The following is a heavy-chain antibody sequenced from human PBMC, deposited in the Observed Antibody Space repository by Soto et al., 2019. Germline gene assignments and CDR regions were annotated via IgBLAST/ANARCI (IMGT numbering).Heavy chain of an antibody. V-gene: IGHV3-30*18. Sequence: GSLRLSCAASGFTFSSYGMHWVRQAPGKGLEWVAVISYDGSNKYYADSVKGRFTISRDNSKNTLYLQMNSLRAEDTAVYYCAKDPGYCSGGSCYQDYWGQGTLVTVSS. CDR2: ISYDGSNK. CDR3: AKDPGYCSGGSCYQDY. D-gene: IGHD2-15*01. CDR1: GFTFSSYG. J-gene: IGHJ4*02.